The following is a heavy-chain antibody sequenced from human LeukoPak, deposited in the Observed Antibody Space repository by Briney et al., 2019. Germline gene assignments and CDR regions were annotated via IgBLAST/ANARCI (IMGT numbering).Heavy chain of an antibody. D-gene: IGHD6-19*01. Sequence: ASVKVSCKASGYTFSGKFMHWVRQAPGQGLEWMGWINPNSGGTNYAQKFQGRVTMTRDTSISTAYMELSRLRSDDTAVYYCARGTIAVAGTWSLRRDYFDYWGQGTLVTVSS. CDR3: ARGTIAVAGTWSLRRDYFDY. V-gene: IGHV1-2*02. CDR1: GYTFSGKF. J-gene: IGHJ4*02. CDR2: INPNSGGT.